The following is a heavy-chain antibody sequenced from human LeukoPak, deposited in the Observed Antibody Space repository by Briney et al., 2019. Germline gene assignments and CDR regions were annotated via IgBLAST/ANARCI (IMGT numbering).Heavy chain of an antibody. CDR1: GFSFSDYY. Sequence: GGSLRLSCAASGFSFSDYYMSWIRQAPGKGLEWVSYISSSSSYTNYAYSVKGRFTISRDNAKNSLYLQMNSLRAEDTAVYYCARVIMNYFDYWGQGTLVTVSS. V-gene: IGHV3-11*05. D-gene: IGHD3-16*01. CDR2: ISSSSSYT. CDR3: ARVIMNYFDY. J-gene: IGHJ4*02.